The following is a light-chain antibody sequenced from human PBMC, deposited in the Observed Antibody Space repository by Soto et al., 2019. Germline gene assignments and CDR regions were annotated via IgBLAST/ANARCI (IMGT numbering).Light chain of an antibody. Sequence: QSVLTQPPSVSAAPGQKVTISCSGSSSNIGGNSVSWYQQLPGTAPQLLIYDDNKRPSGIPDRFSGSKSGTSATLGITGFQTGDDADYYCGSWDSSLSAYVFGTGTKVTVL. J-gene: IGLJ1*01. CDR2: DDN. V-gene: IGLV1-51*01. CDR1: SSNIGGNS. CDR3: GSWDSSLSAYV.